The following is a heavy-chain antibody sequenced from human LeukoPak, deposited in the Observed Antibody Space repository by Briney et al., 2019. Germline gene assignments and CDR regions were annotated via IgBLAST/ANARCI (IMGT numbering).Heavy chain of an antibody. CDR3: ARVLVALGGTPINWFDP. Sequence: SETLSLTCIVSGGPISSGGYHWGWIRHPPGKGLEWIGSIYYSGSTYYNPSLKSRVTISVDTSKNQFSLKLSSVTAADTAVYYCARVLVALGGTPINWFDPWGQGTLVTISS. D-gene: IGHD1-26*01. J-gene: IGHJ5*02. V-gene: IGHV4-39*07. CDR2: IYYSGST. CDR1: GGPISSGGYH.